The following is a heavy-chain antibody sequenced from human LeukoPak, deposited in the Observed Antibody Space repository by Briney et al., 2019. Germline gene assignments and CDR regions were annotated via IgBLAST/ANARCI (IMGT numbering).Heavy chain of an antibody. D-gene: IGHD2-21*02. CDR3: AKLLGGGDCYYCEAY. V-gene: IGHV3-30*18. J-gene: IGHJ4*02. Sequence: PGGSLRLSCAASGFTFSSYGMHWVRQAPGKGLEWVAVISYDGSNKYYADSVKGRFTISRDNSKNTLYLQMNSLRTEDTAVYYCAKLLGGGDCYYCEAYWGQGTLVTVSS. CDR1: GFTFSSYG. CDR2: ISYDGSNK.